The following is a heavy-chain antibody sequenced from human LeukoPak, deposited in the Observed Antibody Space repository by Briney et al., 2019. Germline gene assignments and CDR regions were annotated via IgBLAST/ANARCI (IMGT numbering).Heavy chain of an antibody. CDR2: ISYDGSNK. CDR1: GFTFSSYA. J-gene: IGHJ3*02. V-gene: IGHV3-30*01. Sequence: GGSLTLSCAASGFTFSSYAMHWVRQAPGKGLEWVAVISYDGSNKYYADSVKGRFTISRDNSKNTLYLQMNSLRAEDTAVYYCASLDWYYDFWSGYRSDAFDIWGQGTMVTVSS. D-gene: IGHD3-3*01. CDR3: ASLDWYYDFWSGYRSDAFDI.